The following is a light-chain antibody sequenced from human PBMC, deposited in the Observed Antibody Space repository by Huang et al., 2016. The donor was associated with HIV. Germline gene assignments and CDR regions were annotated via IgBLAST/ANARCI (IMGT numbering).Light chain of an antibody. V-gene: IGKV1-5*03. CDR2: KAS. Sequence: DIQMTQSPSALSASLGDRVTITCRASQSLSSWLAWYQQKPGKAPNLLIYKASSLESGVPSRFSGSGSGTEFTLTISSLQPDDFATDYCQQYSSYSWTFGQGTKVEIK. J-gene: IGKJ1*01. CDR1: QSLSSW. CDR3: QQYSSYSWT.